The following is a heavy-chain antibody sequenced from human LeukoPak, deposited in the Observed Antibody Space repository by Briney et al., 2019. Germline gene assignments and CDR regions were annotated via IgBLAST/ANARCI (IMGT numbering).Heavy chain of an antibody. CDR2: IYYSGST. V-gene: IGHV4-61*05. D-gene: IGHD3-16*02. CDR3: ARHVREGDYVWGSYRLDY. J-gene: IGHJ4*02. CDR1: GGSISSSSYY. Sequence: SETLSLTCTVSGGSISSSSYYWGWIRQPPGKGLEWIGYIYYSGSTNYNPSLKSRVTISVDTSKNQFSLKLSSVTAADTAVYYCARHVREGDYVWGSYRLDYWGQGTLVTVSS.